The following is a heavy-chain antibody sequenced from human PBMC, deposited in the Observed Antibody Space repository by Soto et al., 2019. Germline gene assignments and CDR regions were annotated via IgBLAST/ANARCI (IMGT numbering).Heavy chain of an antibody. Sequence: QVQLVQSGAEVKKPGASVKVSCKASGYTFTSYAMHWVRQAPGQRLEWMGWINAGNGNTKYSQKFQGRVTITRDTSASTADTELSSRRSADTAVYYCASPPTSFYGSGSYLGSWGQGTLVTVAA. CDR2: INAGNGNT. J-gene: IGHJ4*02. CDR1: GYTFTSYA. V-gene: IGHV1-3*01. CDR3: ASPPTSFYGSGSYLGS. D-gene: IGHD3-10*01.